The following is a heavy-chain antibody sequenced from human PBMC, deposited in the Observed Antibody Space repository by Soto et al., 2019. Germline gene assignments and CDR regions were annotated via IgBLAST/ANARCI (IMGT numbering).Heavy chain of an antibody. Sequence: QVQLVQSGAEVRKPGSSVKVSCKAPGGTFSTYIISWVRQAPGQGLEWMGRIIPIPGITNYAQKFQGRVTVTADRSTSTAYMELTSLKSEDTAVYFCARDRITTRGDAFDLWGQWTMVTVSS. J-gene: IGHJ3*01. D-gene: IGHD3-3*01. CDR2: IIPIPGIT. CDR1: GGTFSTYI. CDR3: ARDRITTRGDAFDL. V-gene: IGHV1-69*08.